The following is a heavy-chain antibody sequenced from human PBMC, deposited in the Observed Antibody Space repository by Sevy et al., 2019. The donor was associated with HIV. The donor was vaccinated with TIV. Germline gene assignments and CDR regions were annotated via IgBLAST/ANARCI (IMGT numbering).Heavy chain of an antibody. CDR3: TAGVGTSDCDY. CDR2: IKSKTDGGTR. J-gene: IGHJ4*02. V-gene: IGHV3-15*01. Sequence: GGSLRLSCAASGFSFTNAWMSWVRQAPGKGLEWVGRIKSKTDGGTRDFAAPVKGRFAIQRDDSKSTFYLQMDSLKTDDTGVYYCTAGVGTSDCDYWGQGILVTVSS. D-gene: IGHD1-26*01. CDR1: GFSFTNAW.